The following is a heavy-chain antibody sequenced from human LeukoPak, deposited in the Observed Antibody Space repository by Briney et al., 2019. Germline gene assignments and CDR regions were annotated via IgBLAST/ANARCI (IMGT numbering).Heavy chain of an antibody. V-gene: IGHV3-30*18. CDR2: ISYDGTKK. J-gene: IGHJ4*02. CDR1: GFTFRSYG. CDR3: AKEGSGYYEYYFDY. Sequence: GGSLRLSCAASGFTFRSYGMHWVRQAPGKGLEWVAVISYDGTKKYYADSVKGRLTISRDNSKNTLYLQMNSLRAEDTSVYYCAKEGSGYYEYYFDYWGQGTLVTVSS. D-gene: IGHD3-22*01.